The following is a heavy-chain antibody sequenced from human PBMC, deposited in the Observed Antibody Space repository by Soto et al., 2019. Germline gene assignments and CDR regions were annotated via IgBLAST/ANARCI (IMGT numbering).Heavy chain of an antibody. V-gene: IGHV3-23*01. D-gene: IGHD6-19*01. CDR1: GFTFSSYA. Sequence: GGSLRLSCAASGFTFSSYAMSWVRQAPGKGLEWVSAVSGSGGSTYYADSVKGRFTISRDNSKNTLYLQMNSLRAEDTAVYYCAKVEAVAGWQASYWGQGTLVTVSS. CDR2: VSGSGGST. CDR3: AKVEAVAGWQASY. J-gene: IGHJ4*02.